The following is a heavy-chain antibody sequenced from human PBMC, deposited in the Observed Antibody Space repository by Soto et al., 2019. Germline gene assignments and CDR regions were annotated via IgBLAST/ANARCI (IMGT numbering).Heavy chain of an antibody. V-gene: IGHV4-31*03. J-gene: IGHJ5*02. CDR3: ARVRYYDSSGYYEPHWFEP. CDR2: IYYSGST. Sequence: PSETLSLTCTVSGGSISSGGYYWSWIRQHPGKGLEWIGYIYYSGSTYYNPSLKSRVTISVDTSKNQFSLKLSSVTAADTAVYYCARVRYYDSSGYYEPHWFEPWGQGTLVTVS. D-gene: IGHD3-22*01. CDR1: GGSISSGGYY.